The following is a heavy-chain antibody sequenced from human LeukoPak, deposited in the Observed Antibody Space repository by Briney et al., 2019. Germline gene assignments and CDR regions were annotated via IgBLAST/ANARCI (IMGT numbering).Heavy chain of an antibody. CDR3: ARDSYYYDSSGPFY. CDR1: GFTFSSYW. J-gene: IGHJ4*02. V-gene: IGHV3-7*01. D-gene: IGHD3-22*01. CDR2: IKQDGSEK. Sequence: GGPLRLSCAASGFTFSSYWMSWVRQAPGKGLEWVANIKQDGSEKYYVDSVKGRFTISRDNAKNSLYLQMNSLRAEDTAVYYCARDSYYYDSSGPFYWGQGTLVTVSS.